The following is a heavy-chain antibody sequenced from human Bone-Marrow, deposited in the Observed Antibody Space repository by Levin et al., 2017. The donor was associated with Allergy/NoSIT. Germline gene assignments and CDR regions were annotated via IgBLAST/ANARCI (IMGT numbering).Heavy chain of an antibody. V-gene: IGHV3-66*01. CDR1: GFTVSSNY. J-gene: IGHJ6*02. CDR3: ARDGPRASYYYYGMDV. Sequence: GESLKISCAASGFTVSSNYMSWVRQAPGKGLEWVSVMYSGGSTYYADSVKGRFTISRDNSKNTLYLQMNSLRAEDTAVYYCARDGPRASYYYYGMDVWGQGTTVTVSS. CDR2: MYSGGST.